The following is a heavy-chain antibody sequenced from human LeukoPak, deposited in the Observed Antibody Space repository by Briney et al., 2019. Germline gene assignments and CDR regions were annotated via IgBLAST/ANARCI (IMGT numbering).Heavy chain of an antibody. J-gene: IGHJ4*02. D-gene: IGHD3-10*01. Sequence: GGSLRLSCAASGFTFSSYAMHWVRQAPGKGLEWVSAISGSGGSTYYADSVKGRFTISRDNSKNTLYLQMNSLRAEDTAVYYCAKESYYYGSGSYLDYWGQGTLVTVSS. CDR1: GFTFSSYA. CDR3: AKESYYYGSGSYLDY. CDR2: ISGSGGST. V-gene: IGHV3-23*01.